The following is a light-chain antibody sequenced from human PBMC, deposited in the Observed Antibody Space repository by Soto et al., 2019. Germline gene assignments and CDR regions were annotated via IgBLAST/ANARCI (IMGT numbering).Light chain of an antibody. V-gene: IGKV1-12*01. CDR2: AAS. Sequence: DIQMTQSPSSVSASVGDTVTISCRASQGISTWLAWYQQKPGKAPKLLIYAASYLQNGVPSRFSGSGSGTDFTRTINSLQPEDFVTYYCQQANSFPRTFGQGTKLEIK. J-gene: IGKJ2*02. CDR1: QGISTW. CDR3: QQANSFPRT.